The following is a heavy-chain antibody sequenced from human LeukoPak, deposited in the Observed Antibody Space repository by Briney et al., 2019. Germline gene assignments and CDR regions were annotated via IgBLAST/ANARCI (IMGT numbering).Heavy chain of an antibody. Sequence: PSETLSLTCAVYGGSFSGYYWGWIRQPPGKGLEWIGSIYYSGSTYYNPSLKSRVTISVDTSKNQFSLKLSSVTAADTAVYYCARRDYYDSSGYYSGTFFDYWGQGTLVTVSS. CDR2: IYYSGST. CDR3: ARRDYYDSSGYYSGTFFDY. CDR1: GGSFSGYY. V-gene: IGHV4-39*01. D-gene: IGHD3-22*01. J-gene: IGHJ4*02.